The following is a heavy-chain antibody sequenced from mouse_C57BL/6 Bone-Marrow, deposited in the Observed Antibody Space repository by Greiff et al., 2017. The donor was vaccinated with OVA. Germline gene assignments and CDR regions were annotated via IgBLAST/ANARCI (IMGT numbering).Heavy chain of an antibody. J-gene: IGHJ2*01. D-gene: IGHD1-1*01. V-gene: IGHV5-17*01. Sequence: DVKLVESGGGLVKPGGSLKLSCAASGFTFSDYGMHWVRQAPETGLEWVAYISSGSSTIYYADTVKGRFTISRDNAKNTLFLQMTSLRSEDTAMYYCARHYGSNDDWGQGTTLTVSS. CDR1: GFTFSDYG. CDR3: ARHYGSNDD. CDR2: ISSGSSTI.